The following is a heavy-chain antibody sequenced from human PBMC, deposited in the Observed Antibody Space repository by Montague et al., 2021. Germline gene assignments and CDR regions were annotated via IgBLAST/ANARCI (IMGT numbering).Heavy chain of an antibody. CDR3: PRGEVAVTGIDY. V-gene: IGHV4-34*01. D-gene: IGHD6-19*01. CDR2: ISHTGST. J-gene: IGHJ4*02. CDR1: GGSLSGYI. Sequence: SETLSLTCAVYGGSLSGYIWNWIRQPPGRDLEWIGQISHTGSTSYNPSLKSRVTMSVDTSENHVSLRLSSVTAADTAVYYCPRGEVAVTGIDYWGQGALVTVSS.